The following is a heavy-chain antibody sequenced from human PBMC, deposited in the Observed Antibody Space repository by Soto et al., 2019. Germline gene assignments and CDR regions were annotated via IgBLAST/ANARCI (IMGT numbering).Heavy chain of an antibody. CDR1: GGSVNSGHYY. J-gene: IGHJ4*02. CDR2: IYYSGST. D-gene: IGHD3-10*01. CDR3: ARQITMVRGANFDY. Sequence: SETLSLTCTVSGGSVNSGHYYWNWIRQSPGKGLEWIGYIYYSGSTNYNSSLKSRLSISVDTSKNQFSLKLSSVTAADTAVYYCARQITMVRGANFDYWGQGTLVTVSS. V-gene: IGHV4-61*01.